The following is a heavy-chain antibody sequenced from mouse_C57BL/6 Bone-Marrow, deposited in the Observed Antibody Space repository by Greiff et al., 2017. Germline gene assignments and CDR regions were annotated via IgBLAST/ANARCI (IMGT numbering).Heavy chain of an antibody. Sequence: VQLQQPGAELVMPGASVKLSCKASGYTFTSYWMPWVKQRPGQGLEWIGEIDPSDSYTNYNQKFKSKSTLTVDKSSSTAYMQLSSLTSEDSAVYYCVYYYGSSAYWGQGTLVTVAA. CDR1: GYTFTSYW. CDR3: VYYYGSSAY. V-gene: IGHV1-69*01. D-gene: IGHD1-1*01. CDR2: IDPSDSYT. J-gene: IGHJ3*01.